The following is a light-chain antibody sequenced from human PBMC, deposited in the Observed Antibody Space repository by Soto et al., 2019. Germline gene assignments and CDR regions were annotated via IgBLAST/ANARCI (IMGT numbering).Light chain of an antibody. Sequence: EIVLTQSPATLSLSPGERATLSCRASQSVSGYLAWYQQKPDQAPRLLIYDASSSSTGIPARFSGSGSGTESTLSISSLEPEDFAVYYCQQRINWPVTFGQGTRVDIK. J-gene: IGKJ1*01. CDR1: QSVSGY. V-gene: IGKV3-11*01. CDR2: DAS. CDR3: QQRINWPVT.